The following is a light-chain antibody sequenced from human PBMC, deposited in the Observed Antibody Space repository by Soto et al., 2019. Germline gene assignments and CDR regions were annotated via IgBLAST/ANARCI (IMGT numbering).Light chain of an antibody. J-gene: IGLJ1*01. CDR3: HSFTTSCTYV. CDR1: SSDIGSYNR. Sequence: QSALTQPASVSGSPGQSITISCTGTSSDIGSYNRVSWYQQPPGTAPKLIIYDVNNRPSGVPDRFSGSKSGNTASLTISGLQAEDEAGYYCHSFTTSCTYVFGTGIKVNV. CDR2: DVN. V-gene: IGLV2-18*02.